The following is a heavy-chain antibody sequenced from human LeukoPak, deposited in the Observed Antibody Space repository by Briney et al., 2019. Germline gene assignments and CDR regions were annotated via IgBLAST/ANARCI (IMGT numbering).Heavy chain of an antibody. Sequence: SETLSLTCTVSGGSISSYYWSWLRHPPGKGLEWIGYIYYSGSTNYNPSLKSRVTISVDTSKNQFSLKLSSVTAADTAVYYCASSGEEDSNFDYWGQGTLVSVSS. D-gene: IGHD7-27*01. CDR3: ASSGEEDSNFDY. CDR2: IYYSGST. CDR1: GGSISSYY. V-gene: IGHV4-59*01. J-gene: IGHJ4*02.